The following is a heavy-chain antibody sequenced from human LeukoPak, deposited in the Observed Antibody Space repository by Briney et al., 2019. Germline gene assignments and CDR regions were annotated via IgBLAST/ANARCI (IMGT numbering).Heavy chain of an antibody. CDR3: ARETMVRGVIITYFDY. CDR1: GYTFTSYG. J-gene: IGHJ4*02. CDR2: ISAYNGNT. V-gene: IGHV1-18*04. D-gene: IGHD3-10*01. Sequence: ASVKVSCKASGYTFTSYGISWVRQAPGQGLEWMGWISAYNGNTNYAQKLQGRVTMTTDTSTSTAYTELRSLRSDDTAVYYCARETMVRGVIITYFDYWGQGTLVTVSS.